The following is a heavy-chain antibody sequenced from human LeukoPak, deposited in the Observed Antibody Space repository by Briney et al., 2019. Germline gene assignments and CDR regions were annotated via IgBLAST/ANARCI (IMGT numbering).Heavy chain of an antibody. Sequence: GASVKVSCKASGYSFIDYYMHWVRQAPGQGLEWMGWINPNSGGTNYAQKFKGRVTMTRDTSVSTACMELSSLRFDDTAVYYCARDAGFDYWGQATLVTVPS. J-gene: IGHJ4*02. CDR3: ARDAGFDY. CDR1: GYSFIDYY. CDR2: INPNSGGT. V-gene: IGHV1-2*02.